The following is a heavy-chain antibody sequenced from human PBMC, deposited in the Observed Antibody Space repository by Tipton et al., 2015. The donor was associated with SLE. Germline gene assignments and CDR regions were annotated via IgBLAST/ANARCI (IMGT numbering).Heavy chain of an antibody. CDR1: GFNFINYW. CDR3: AKTFPFDS. J-gene: IGHJ4*02. D-gene: IGHD2-21*01. CDR2: INSDGSST. V-gene: IGHV3-74*01. Sequence: SLRLSCAASGFNFINYWMHWVRQDAVKGLLWVSRINSDGSSTDYADSVKGRFTISRDNSKNTVYLQMDSLGVEDTAVYDCAKTFPFDSWGQGTRVTVSS.